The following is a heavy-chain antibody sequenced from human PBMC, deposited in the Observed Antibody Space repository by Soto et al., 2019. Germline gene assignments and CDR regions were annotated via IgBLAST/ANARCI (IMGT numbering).Heavy chain of an antibody. Sequence: EVQLVESGGGLVQPGRYLRLSCAASGFTFDDFAMHWVRQAPGKGLEWVSGISSNSGTLVYADSVKGRFTISRDNAKNSLYLQMNSLRPEDTALYYCAKDGFITNFGVVGGYFDLWGRGTLVTVSS. J-gene: IGHJ2*01. CDR2: ISSNSGTL. V-gene: IGHV3-9*01. CDR3: AKDGFITNFGVVGGYFDL. D-gene: IGHD3-3*01. CDR1: GFTFDDFA.